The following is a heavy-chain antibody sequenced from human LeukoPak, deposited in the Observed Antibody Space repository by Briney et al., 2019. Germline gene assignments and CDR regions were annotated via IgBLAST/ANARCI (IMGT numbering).Heavy chain of an antibody. CDR3: ARSIRDSSGYYGFDY. V-gene: IGHV5-51*01. Sequence: GESLKISCKASGYSFTTHWIDWVRQLPGKGLEWMGIIYPGDSDTRYSPSFQGQVTISADKSISTAYLQWSSLKASDTAMYYCARSIRDSSGYYGFDYWGQGTLVTVSS. D-gene: IGHD3-22*01. J-gene: IGHJ4*02. CDR1: GYSFTTHW. CDR2: IYPGDSDT.